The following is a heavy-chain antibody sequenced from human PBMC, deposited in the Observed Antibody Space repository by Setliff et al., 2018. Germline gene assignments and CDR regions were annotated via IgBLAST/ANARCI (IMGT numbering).Heavy chain of an antibody. V-gene: IGHV1-18*01. CDR1: GYLLTSYG. CDR2: ISPYNGHT. CDR3: ARLVRFCTQTACQKVAGDES. J-gene: IGHJ5*01. D-gene: IGHD2-8*01. Sequence: ASVKVSCKTSGYLLTSYGLTWVRQAPGQGLDWLGWISPYNGHTNYAQNLQGRVTMTTDTSSNTAYMEMRGLRPDDSAVYYCARLVRFCTQTACQKVAGDESWGQGTLVTVSS.